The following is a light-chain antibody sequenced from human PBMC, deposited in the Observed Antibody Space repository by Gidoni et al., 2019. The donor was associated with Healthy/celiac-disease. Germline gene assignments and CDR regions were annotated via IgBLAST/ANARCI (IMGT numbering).Light chain of an antibody. CDR3: QQYGSSPET. CDR2: GAS. CDR1: QCVSSSY. J-gene: IGKJ1*01. V-gene: IGKV3-20*01. Sequence: EIVLTQSPGTLSLSPGESATLSRRASQCVSSSYLAWYQQKPGQAPRLLIYGASSRATGIPDRFSGSGSGTDFTLTISRLEPEDFAVYYCQQYGSSPETFGQXTKVEI.